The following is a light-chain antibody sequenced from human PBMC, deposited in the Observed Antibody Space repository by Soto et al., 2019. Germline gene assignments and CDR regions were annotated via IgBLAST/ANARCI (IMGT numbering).Light chain of an antibody. CDR2: GAS. CDR1: QSVSSDY. CDR3: QQYGSSPIT. V-gene: IGKV3-20*01. J-gene: IGKJ1*01. Sequence: EIVWTHSPTTLSLSPVERAPLSCRASQSVSSDYLVWYQQKPGQAPSLLIYGASSRATGIPARFSGSGSGTDFTLTITPLEPEDFAVYFCQQYGSSPITFGQGTKVDIK.